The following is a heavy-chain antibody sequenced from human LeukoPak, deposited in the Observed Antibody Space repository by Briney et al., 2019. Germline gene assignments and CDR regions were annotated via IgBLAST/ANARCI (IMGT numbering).Heavy chain of an antibody. CDR2: ICGSGGST. CDR3: ARDPTVVSAADGDY. CDR1: GFTFSSYA. D-gene: IGHD4-23*01. Sequence: GGSLRLSCAASGFTFSSYAMSWVRQAPGKGLEWVSPICGSGGSTYYAHSVKGRFTISRDNSKTTLYLQMNSLRAEDTAVYYCARDPTVVSAADGDYWGQGTLVTVSS. V-gene: IGHV3-23*01. J-gene: IGHJ4*02.